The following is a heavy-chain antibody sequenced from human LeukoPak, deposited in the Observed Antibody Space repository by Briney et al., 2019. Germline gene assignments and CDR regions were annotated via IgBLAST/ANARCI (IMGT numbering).Heavy chain of an antibody. J-gene: IGHJ3*02. CDR3: ARDSQYAFDI. Sequence: GGSLRLSCAASGFTFSSYSMNWVRQAPGKGLEWVSYIGSGGGTIYYADSVKGRFTISRDNAKNSLYLQMNSQRDGDTAVYYCARDSQYAFDIWGQGTMVTVSS. CDR2: IGSGGGTI. CDR1: GFTFSSYS. V-gene: IGHV3-48*02.